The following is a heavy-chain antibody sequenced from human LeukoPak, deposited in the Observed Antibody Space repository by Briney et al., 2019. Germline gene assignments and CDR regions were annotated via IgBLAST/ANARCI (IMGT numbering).Heavy chain of an antibody. CDR1: GYSISNGYY. CDR2: IYHRGST. Sequence: SETLSLTCTVSGYSISNGYYWGWIRRPPGKGLEWVGSIYHRGSTYYNPSLRSRVTISLDGSKKKFSLKLTSVTAADTAVYFCARGAEYYAIWRGYAGYSDYWGQGISVTVSS. CDR3: ARGAEYYAIWRGYAGYSDY. V-gene: IGHV4-38-2*02. D-gene: IGHD3-3*01. J-gene: IGHJ4*02.